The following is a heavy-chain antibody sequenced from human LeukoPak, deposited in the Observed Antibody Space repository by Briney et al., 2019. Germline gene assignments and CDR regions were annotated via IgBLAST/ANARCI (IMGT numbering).Heavy chain of an antibody. V-gene: IGHV1-18*01. Sequence: ASVKVSCKASGYSFKIYAISWVRQAPGQGLEWMGWISTYDGDTHYAQKVQGRVTMTTDTSTSTAYMELRSLRSDDTAVYYCVRGEYSRYMDVWGKGTTVTVSS. D-gene: IGHD6-6*01. CDR3: VRGEYSRYMDV. CDR1: GYSFKIYA. J-gene: IGHJ6*03. CDR2: ISTYDGDT.